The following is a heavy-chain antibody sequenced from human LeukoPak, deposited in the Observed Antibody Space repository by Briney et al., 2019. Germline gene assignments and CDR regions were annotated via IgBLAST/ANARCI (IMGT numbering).Heavy chain of an antibody. CDR1: GFTFSSSW. CDR3: AKDSPSRTATTEVPVDY. J-gene: IGHJ4*02. Sequence: GGSLRLSCAASGFTFSSSWMSWVRQAPGKGLEWVANINQDGGEKYYVDSVKGRFTISRDNAKNSLYLQMNSLRAEDTAVYYCAKDSPSRTATTEVPVDYWGQGTLVTVSS. V-gene: IGHV3-7*01. D-gene: IGHD5-24*01. CDR2: INQDGGEK.